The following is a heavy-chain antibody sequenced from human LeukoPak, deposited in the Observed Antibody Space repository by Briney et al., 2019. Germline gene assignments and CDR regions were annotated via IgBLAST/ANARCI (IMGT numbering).Heavy chain of an antibody. V-gene: IGHV3-23*01. CDR3: GKLLSSSLSPDY. Sequence: GGSLRLSCAASGFTFSSFAMNWVRQTPGKGLEWVSTLSGGGSTYYADSVKGRFTISRDISKNTLYLQMNSLRAEDTAIYYCGKLLSSSLSPDYWGQGTLVTVSS. CDR2: LSGGGST. D-gene: IGHD6-13*01. J-gene: IGHJ4*02. CDR1: GFTFSSFA.